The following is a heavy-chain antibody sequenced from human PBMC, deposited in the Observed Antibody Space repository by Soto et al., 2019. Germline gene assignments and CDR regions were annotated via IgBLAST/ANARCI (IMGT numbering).Heavy chain of an antibody. CDR2: ISAYNGNT. CDR3: ARYILAGYNTYYCNGMDV. Sequence: SSVKVACKASGYTFTSYGISWVRQAPGQGLEWMGWISAYNGNTNYAQKLQGRVTMTTDTSTSTAYMELRSLRSDDTAVYYCARYILAGYNTYYCNGMDVWGQGTTDTVSS. V-gene: IGHV1-18*01. CDR1: GYTFTSYG. D-gene: IGHD3-9*01. J-gene: IGHJ6*02.